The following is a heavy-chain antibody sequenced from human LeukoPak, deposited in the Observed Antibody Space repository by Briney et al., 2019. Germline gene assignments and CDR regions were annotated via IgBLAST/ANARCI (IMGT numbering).Heavy chain of an antibody. Sequence: PGGSLRLSCAASGFTFSSYAMSWVRQAPGKGLEWVSAISGSGGSTYYADSVKGRFTISRDNSKNTLYLQMNSLRAEDTAVYYCAKGSYGYHYYYMDVWGKGTTVTVSS. V-gene: IGHV3-23*01. D-gene: IGHD5-18*01. J-gene: IGHJ6*03. CDR3: AKGSYGYHYYYMDV. CDR1: GFTFSSYA. CDR2: ISGSGGST.